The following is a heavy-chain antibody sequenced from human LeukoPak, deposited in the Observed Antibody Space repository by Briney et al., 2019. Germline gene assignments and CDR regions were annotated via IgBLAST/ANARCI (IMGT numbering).Heavy chain of an antibody. Sequence: SETLSLTCTVSGVSISSSSYYWGWIRQPPGKGLEWIGTISYSGTTYYSPSLKSRVTISLDTSKNQFSLKLSSVTAADTAVYYCARDTNGDYYFDYWGQGTLVTVSS. V-gene: IGHV4-39*07. J-gene: IGHJ4*02. D-gene: IGHD4-17*01. CDR3: ARDTNGDYYFDY. CDR2: ISYSGTT. CDR1: GVSISSSSYY.